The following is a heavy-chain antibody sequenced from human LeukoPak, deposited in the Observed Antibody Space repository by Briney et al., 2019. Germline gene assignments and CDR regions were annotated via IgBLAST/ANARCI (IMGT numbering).Heavy chain of an antibody. CDR3: AKDYYEYSGCDY. Sequence: SGGSLRLSCAASGFTFSSYAMSWVRQAPGKGLEWVSAISGSGGSTYYADSVKGRFTISRDNSKNTPYLQMNSLRVEDTAVYYCAKDYYEYSGCDYWGQGTLVTVSS. CDR1: GFTFSSYA. D-gene: IGHD5-12*01. V-gene: IGHV3-23*01. CDR2: ISGSGGST. J-gene: IGHJ4*02.